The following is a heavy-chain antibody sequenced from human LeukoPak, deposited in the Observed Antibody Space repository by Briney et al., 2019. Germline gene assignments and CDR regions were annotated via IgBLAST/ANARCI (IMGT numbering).Heavy chain of an antibody. J-gene: IGHJ6*03. CDR3: ARSIRYFDWSYYMDV. V-gene: IGHV5-51*01. Sequence: GESLKISWKASGYSFTSYWIGWVRQMPGKGLEWMVIIYPGDSDTRYSPSFQGQVTISADKSISTAYLQWSSLKASDTAMYYCARSIRYFDWSYYMDVWGKGTTVTVSS. CDR1: GYSFTSYW. CDR2: IYPGDSDT. D-gene: IGHD3-9*01.